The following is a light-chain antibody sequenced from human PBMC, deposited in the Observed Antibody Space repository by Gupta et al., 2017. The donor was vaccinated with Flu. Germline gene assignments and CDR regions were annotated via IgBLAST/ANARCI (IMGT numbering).Light chain of an antibody. V-gene: IGLV2-23*01. Sequence: QPALTHPASVSGSPGQSITISCTGPSNDVGNFTFVSWYQQHPGRAPKLLISEGSKRPSGVSPRFSGSKSGNTASLTVSGLQAEDEADYFCFSYVGGSSWEFGGGTKLTVL. CDR3: FSYVGGSSWE. J-gene: IGLJ3*02. CDR1: SNDVGNFTF. CDR2: EGS.